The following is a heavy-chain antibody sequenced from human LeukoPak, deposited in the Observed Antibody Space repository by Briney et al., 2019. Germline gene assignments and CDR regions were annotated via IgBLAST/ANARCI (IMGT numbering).Heavy chain of an antibody. Sequence: PSETLSLTCTVSGGSISTYYWSWIRQPPGKGLEWIGYISYSGNTNYKPSLKSQVSLSLDTSNNQFSLRLSSVTAADTAVYYCARARKMTTVTTYYYYMDVWGKGTTVTVSS. J-gene: IGHJ6*03. D-gene: IGHD4-17*01. CDR2: ISYSGNT. V-gene: IGHV4-59*01. CDR1: GGSISTYY. CDR3: ARARKMTTVTTYYYYMDV.